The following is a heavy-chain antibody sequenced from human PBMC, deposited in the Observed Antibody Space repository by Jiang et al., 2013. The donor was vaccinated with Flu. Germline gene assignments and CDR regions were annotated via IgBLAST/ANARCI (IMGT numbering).Heavy chain of an antibody. CDR3: AKGAEYYDFWSGYFTIDY. V-gene: IGHV3-43D*03. Sequence: VQLVESGGVVVQPGGSLRLSCAASGFTFDDYAMHWVRQAPGKGLEWVSLISWDGGSTYYADSVKGRFTISRDNSKNSLYLQMNSLRAEDTALYYCAKGAEYYDFWSGYFTIDYWGQGTL. D-gene: IGHD3-3*01. J-gene: IGHJ4*02. CDR2: ISWDGGST. CDR1: GFTFDDYA.